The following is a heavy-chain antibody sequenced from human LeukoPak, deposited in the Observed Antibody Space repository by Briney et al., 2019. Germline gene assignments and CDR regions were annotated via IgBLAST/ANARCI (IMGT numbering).Heavy chain of an antibody. CDR2: INPSGGST. D-gene: IGHD1-26*01. V-gene: IGHV1-46*01. CDR1: GYTFTSYY. J-gene: IGHJ3*02. CDR3: ARDQWSGSYQGDIAFDI. Sequence: ASVKVSCKASGYTFTSYYMHWVRQAPGQGLEWMGIINPSGGSTSYAQKFQGRVTMTRDTSTSTAYMELRSLRSDDTAVYFCARDQWSGSYQGDIAFDIWGQGTMVTVSS.